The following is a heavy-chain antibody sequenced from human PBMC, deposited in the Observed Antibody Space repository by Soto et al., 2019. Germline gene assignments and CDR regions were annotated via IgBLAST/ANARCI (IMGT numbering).Heavy chain of an antibody. CDR1: GFTFSDFR. J-gene: IGHJ4*02. D-gene: IGHD3-10*01. Sequence: EVQLVESGGGLVQPGGSLRLSCAGSGFTFSDFRMHWVRQAPGKGLVWVSRLNSDGSGTTYADSVRGRFTISTDNAKNTVYMQMHSMRGEETAVYYWARGARSSWRYPHSFDYWGRGTLVTVSS. V-gene: IGHV3-74*03. CDR2: LNSDGSGT. CDR3: ARGARSSWRYPHSFDY.